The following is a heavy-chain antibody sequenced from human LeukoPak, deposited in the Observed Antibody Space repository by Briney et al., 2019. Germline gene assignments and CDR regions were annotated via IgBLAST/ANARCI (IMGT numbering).Heavy chain of an antibody. J-gene: IGHJ5*02. CDR2: INHSGST. CDR3: ARGGNWTYGWFDP. D-gene: IGHD1-7*01. CDR1: GGSFSGYY. V-gene: IGHV4-34*01. Sequence: SETLSLTCAVYGGSFSGYYWSWIRQPPGKGLEWIGEINHSGSTNYNPSLKSRVTISVDTSKNQFSLKLSSVTAADTAVYYCARGGNWTYGWFDPWGQGTLVTVSS.